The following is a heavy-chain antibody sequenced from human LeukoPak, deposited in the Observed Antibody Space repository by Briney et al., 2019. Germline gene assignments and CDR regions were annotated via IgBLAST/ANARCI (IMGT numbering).Heavy chain of an antibody. D-gene: IGHD6-13*01. CDR2: INPSDGSI. V-gene: IGHV1-46*01. Sequence: GASVKVSCKASGGPFSSYTINWVRQAPGQGLEWLGLINPSDGSIAYAHRFQGRVTMTRDTSTSIVYMDLSSLRSEDTAVYYCAKAPRNSSTMLDYWGQGTLLTVSS. CDR1: GGPFSSYT. J-gene: IGHJ4*02. CDR3: AKAPRNSSTMLDY.